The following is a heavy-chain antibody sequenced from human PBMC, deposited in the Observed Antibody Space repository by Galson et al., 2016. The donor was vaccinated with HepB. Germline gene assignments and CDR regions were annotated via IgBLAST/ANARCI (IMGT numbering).Heavy chain of an antibody. Sequence: LRLSCAASGFTFSIYAMHWVRQAPGKGLEWVALIPYDGSSQYYADSVRGRFTISRDNSKNTLYLQMDSLRPEDTAVYYCAKDGILGTTTQSKGMDVWGQGTTVTVSS. D-gene: IGHD1-26*01. CDR3: AKDGILGTTTQSKGMDV. V-gene: IGHV3-30-3*01. CDR2: IPYDGSSQ. J-gene: IGHJ6*02. CDR1: GFTFSIYA.